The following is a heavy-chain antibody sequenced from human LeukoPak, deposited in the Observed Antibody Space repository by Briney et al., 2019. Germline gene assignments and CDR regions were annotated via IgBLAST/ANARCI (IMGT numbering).Heavy chain of an antibody. CDR3: ASLFYSNYGDY. CDR1: GGSISSTTYY. CDR2: IYYSGST. Sequence: SETLSLTCTVYGGSISSTTYYWDWIRQPPGKGLEWIGSIYYSGSTYFNPSLKSRVTISVDTSKNQFSLKVSSVTAADTAMYYCASLFYSNYGDYWGQGTLVTVSS. D-gene: IGHD4-11*01. V-gene: IGHV4-39*01. J-gene: IGHJ4*02.